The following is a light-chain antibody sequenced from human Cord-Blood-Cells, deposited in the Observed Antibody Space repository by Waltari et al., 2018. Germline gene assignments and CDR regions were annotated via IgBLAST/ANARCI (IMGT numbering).Light chain of an antibody. CDR1: PSVSST. CDR3: QQYNNWPPT. CDR2: VAS. V-gene: IGKV3-15*01. J-gene: IGKJ2*01. Sequence: EIVMPQSPATLYVSPRERATLSCRASPSVSSTLAWYQQKPGQAPGLLIYVASTRATGIPARFSGSGSGTEFTHTISILQSEDFAVYYCQQYNNWPPTFGQGTKLEIK.